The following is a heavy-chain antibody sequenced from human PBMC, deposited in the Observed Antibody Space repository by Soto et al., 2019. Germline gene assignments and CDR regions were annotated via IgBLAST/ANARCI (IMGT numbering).Heavy chain of an antibody. CDR1: GFTFSSNA. J-gene: IGHJ4*02. CDR3: AKAQGGSYFDY. V-gene: IGHV3-23*01. CDR2: ISSSGGST. Sequence: EVQLLESGGGLVQPGGSLRLSCAASGFTFSSNAMSWVRQAPGKGLEWVSGISSSGGSTYYADSVKGRFTISRDNSKYMLYLQMNNLRAEDTAVYYCAKAQGGSYFDYWGQGTLVTVSS. D-gene: IGHD2-15*01.